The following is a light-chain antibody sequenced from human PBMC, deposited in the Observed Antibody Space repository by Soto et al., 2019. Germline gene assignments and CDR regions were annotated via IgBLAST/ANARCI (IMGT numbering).Light chain of an antibody. Sequence: DIQMTQSPSTLSASVGDRVTITCRATQSISSWLAWYQQKPGKAPKLLIYKASSLESGVPSRFSGSGSGTEFTLTISSLQPDDFETYYCQQYNSYSTFGQGNKVDIK. CDR2: KAS. J-gene: IGKJ1*01. CDR1: QSISSW. V-gene: IGKV1-5*03. CDR3: QQYNSYST.